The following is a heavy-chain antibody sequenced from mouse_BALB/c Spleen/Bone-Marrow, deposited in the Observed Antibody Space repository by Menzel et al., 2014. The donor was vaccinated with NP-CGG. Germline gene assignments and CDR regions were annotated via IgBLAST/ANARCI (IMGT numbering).Heavy chain of an antibody. J-gene: IGHJ3*01. CDR2: IDPSDSET. CDR1: GYSISSYW. V-gene: IGHV1S126*01. CDR3: APHYYGYDWFAY. D-gene: IGHD1-2*01. Sequence: VQLVESGPQLVRPGASVKISCKASGYSISSYWMHWVKQRPGQGLEWIGMIDPSDSETRLNQKFKDKATLTVDKSSSTAYMQLNSPTSEDSAVYYCAPHYYGYDWFAYWGQGTLVTVSA.